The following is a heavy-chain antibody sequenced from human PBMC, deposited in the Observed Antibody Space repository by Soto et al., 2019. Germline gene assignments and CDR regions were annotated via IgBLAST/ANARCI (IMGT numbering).Heavy chain of an antibody. CDR3: ARVGSGSYYYYYGMDV. CDR2: ISSSSSYI. V-gene: IGHV3-21*01. Sequence: EVQLVESGGGLVKPGGSLRLSCAASGFTFSSYSMNWVRQAPGKGLEWVSSISSSSSYIYYADSVKGRFTISRDNAKNSLYLQMNSLRAEDTAVYYCARVGSGSYYYYYGMDVWGQGTTVTVSS. D-gene: IGHD1-26*01. CDR1: GFTFSSYS. J-gene: IGHJ6*02.